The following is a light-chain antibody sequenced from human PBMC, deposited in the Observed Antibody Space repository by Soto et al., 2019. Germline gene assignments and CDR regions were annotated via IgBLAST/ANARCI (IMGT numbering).Light chain of an antibody. J-gene: IGLJ1*01. V-gene: IGLV1-40*01. Sequence: QSVLTQPPSVSGAPGQRVPISCTGSSSNIGAGYDVHWYQQLPGTAPKVLIYGNSDRPSGVPDRFSGSKSGTSASLAITGLQAEDEADYYCQSYDSSLSVLYVFGTGTKVTVL. CDR1: SSNIGAGYD. CDR3: QSYDSSLSVLYV. CDR2: GNS.